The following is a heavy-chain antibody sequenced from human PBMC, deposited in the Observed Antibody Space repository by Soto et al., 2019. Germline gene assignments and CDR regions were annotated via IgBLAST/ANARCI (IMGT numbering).Heavy chain of an antibody. J-gene: IGHJ4*02. CDR3: ARKTSGSYYENFGY. Sequence: QLLQSGAEVKKPGASVKVSCKASGYTFATYVISWVRQAPGQGLEWMGWISAHNGNAYYAQKFQGRVTMTTDTSRSTGYMELRSLRSDDTAVYYCARKTSGSYYENFGYWGQGTLVTVSS. D-gene: IGHD3-10*01. V-gene: IGHV1-18*01. CDR1: GYTFATYV. CDR2: ISAHNGNA.